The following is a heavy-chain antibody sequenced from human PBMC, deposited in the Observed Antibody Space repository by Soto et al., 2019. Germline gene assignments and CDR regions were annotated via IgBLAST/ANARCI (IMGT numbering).Heavy chain of an antibody. CDR1: GFTFSSYA. CDR2: ISSSSSYI. V-gene: IGHV3-21*01. CDR3: ARDPSSGWYWFGP. J-gene: IGHJ5*02. Sequence: GGSLRLSCAASGFTFSSYAMNWVRQAPGKGLEWVSSISSSSSYIDYADSVKGRFTISRDNAKNSLYLQMNSLRAEDTAVYYCARDPSSGWYWFGPWGQGTLVTVSS. D-gene: IGHD6-19*01.